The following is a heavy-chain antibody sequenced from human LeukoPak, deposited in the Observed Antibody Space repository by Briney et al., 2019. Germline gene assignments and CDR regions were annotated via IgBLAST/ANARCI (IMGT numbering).Heavy chain of an antibody. CDR1: GFTFSSYW. CDR2: INSDGSST. Sequence: PGGSLRLSCAASGFTFSSYWMHWVRHAPGKGLVWVSRINSDGSSTSYADSVKGRFTISRDNAKNTLYLQMNSLRAEDTAVYYCAREYGDIVVVPAAMPRGQQVGYYYYGMDVWGQGTTVTVSS. CDR3: AREYGDIVVVPAAMPRGQQVGYYYYGMDV. V-gene: IGHV3-74*01. J-gene: IGHJ6*02. D-gene: IGHD2-2*01.